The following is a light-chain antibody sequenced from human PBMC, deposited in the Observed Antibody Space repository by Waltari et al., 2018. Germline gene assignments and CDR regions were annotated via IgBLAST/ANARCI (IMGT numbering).Light chain of an antibody. CDR1: RSNRGEYF. CDR2: THE. Sequence: QSVLTQPPSVSGAPGQRVTISCSGSRSNRGEYFVYWYQQLPGMAPKLLIHTHEQRPSGVPDRFSASKSGTSASLAISGLRSEDDGDYYCASWDDSLSGSVVFGGGTKLTVL. J-gene: IGLJ2*01. CDR3: ASWDDSLSGSVV. V-gene: IGLV1-47*01.